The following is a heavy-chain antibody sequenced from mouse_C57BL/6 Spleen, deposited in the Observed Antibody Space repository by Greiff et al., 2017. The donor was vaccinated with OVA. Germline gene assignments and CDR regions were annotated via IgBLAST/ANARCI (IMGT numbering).Heavy chain of an antibody. CDR2: IHPNSGST. V-gene: IGHV1-64*01. CDR1: GYTFTSYW. CDR3: ARGVARENDYFDY. Sequence: QVQLQQPGAELVKPGASVKLSCKASGYTFTSYWMHWVKQRPGQGLEWIGMIHPNSGSTNYNEKFKSKATLTVDKSSSTAYMQLSSLTSEDSAVYYCARGVARENDYFDYWGQGTTLTVSS. J-gene: IGHJ2*01. D-gene: IGHD1-1*02.